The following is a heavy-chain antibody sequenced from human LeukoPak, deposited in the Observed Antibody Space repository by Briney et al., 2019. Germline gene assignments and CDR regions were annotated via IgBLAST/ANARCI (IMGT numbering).Heavy chain of an antibody. J-gene: IGHJ6*03. CDR1: GGSISSSNW. D-gene: IGHD1-1*01. CDR3: ARVSWFPGTSYYYMDV. V-gene: IGHV4-4*02. Sequence: SGTLSLTCAVSGGSISSSNWWSWIRQPPGKGLEWIGEIYHSGSTNYNPSLKSRVTISVDTSKNHFSLKLSSVTAADTAVYYCARVSWFPGTSYYYMDVWGKGTTVTVSS. CDR2: IYHSGST.